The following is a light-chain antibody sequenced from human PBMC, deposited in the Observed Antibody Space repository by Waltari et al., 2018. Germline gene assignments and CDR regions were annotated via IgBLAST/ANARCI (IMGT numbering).Light chain of an antibody. J-gene: IGLJ2*01. Sequence: QSALTQPRSVSGSPGQSVTISCTGTSSVVGGYNYVSWYQQHPGKAPKLMIYDVSRRSAGSPHRCAGSKSDNTASLTISGRQAEDEADYYCCSYAGSYTVVFGGGTKVTVL. CDR1: SSVVGGYNY. CDR3: CSYAGSYTVV. V-gene: IGLV2-11*01. CDR2: DVS.